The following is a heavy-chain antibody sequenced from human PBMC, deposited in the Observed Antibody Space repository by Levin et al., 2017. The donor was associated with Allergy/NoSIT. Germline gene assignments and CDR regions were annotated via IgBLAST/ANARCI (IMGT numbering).Heavy chain of an antibody. CDR2: ISYDGNTI. CDR3: ARDFSRRYTIDY. V-gene: IGHV3-30*04. D-gene: IGHD6-19*01. Sequence: GESLKISCAASGFSFSSYALHWVRQAPGKGLEWVTFISYDGNTIYYADSVKGRFTISRDNSKNTVYLQLNSLRADDTAVYYCARDFSRRYTIDYWGQGTLVTVS. CDR1: GFSFSSYA. J-gene: IGHJ4*02.